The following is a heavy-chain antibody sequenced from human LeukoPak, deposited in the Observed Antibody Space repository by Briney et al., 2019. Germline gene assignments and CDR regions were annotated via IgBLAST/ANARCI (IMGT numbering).Heavy chain of an antibody. CDR1: GFTFSSYA. CDR2: ISYDGSNK. V-gene: IGHV3-30-3*01. D-gene: IGHD3-10*01. CDR3: ARVRLGDLYRYFDY. J-gene: IGHJ4*02. Sequence: PGGSLRLSCAASGFTFSSYAMHWVRQAPGKGLEWVAVISYDGSNKYYADSVKGRFTISRDNSKNTLYLQMNSLRAEDTAVYYCARVRLGDLYRYFDYWGQGTLVTVSS.